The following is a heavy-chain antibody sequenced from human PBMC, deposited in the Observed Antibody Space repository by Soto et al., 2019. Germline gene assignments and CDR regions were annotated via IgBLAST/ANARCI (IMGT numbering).Heavy chain of an antibody. CDR3: ARREWLSPGHKYYYYYGMDV. Sequence: GESLKISCKGSGYSFTSYWISWVRQMPGKGLEWMGRIDPSDSYTNYSPSFQGHVTISADKSISTAYLQWSSLKASDTAMYYCARREWLSPGHKYYYYYGMDVWGQGTTVTVSS. V-gene: IGHV5-10-1*01. J-gene: IGHJ6*02. CDR1: GYSFTSYW. D-gene: IGHD3-3*01. CDR2: IDPSDSYT.